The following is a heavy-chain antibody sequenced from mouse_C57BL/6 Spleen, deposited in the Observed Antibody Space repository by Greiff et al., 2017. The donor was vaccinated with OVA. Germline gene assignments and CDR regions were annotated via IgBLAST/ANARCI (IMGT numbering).Heavy chain of an antibody. Sequence: EVKVVESGEGLVKPGGSLKLSCAASGFTFSSYAMSWVRQTPEKRLEWVAYISSGGDYIYYADTVKGRFTISRDNARNTLYLQMSSLKSEDTAMYYCTRDGLTGPWFAYWGQGTLVTVSA. V-gene: IGHV5-9-1*02. D-gene: IGHD4-1*01. CDR3: TRDGLTGPWFAY. CDR2: ISSGGDYI. CDR1: GFTFSSYA. J-gene: IGHJ3*01.